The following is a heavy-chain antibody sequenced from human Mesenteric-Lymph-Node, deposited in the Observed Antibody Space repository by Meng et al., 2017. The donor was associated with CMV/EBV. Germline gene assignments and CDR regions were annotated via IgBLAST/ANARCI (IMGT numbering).Heavy chain of an antibody. CDR1: FTFSNAW. Sequence: FTFSNAWMSWVRQAPGKGLEWVGRIKSKTDGGTTDYAAPVKGRFTISRDDSKNTLYLQMNSLRAEDTAVYYCAKARASNYGEVAFDIWGQGTMVTVSS. CDR3: AKARASNYGEVAFDI. V-gene: IGHV3-15*01. D-gene: IGHD4-11*01. CDR2: IKSKTDGGTT. J-gene: IGHJ3*02.